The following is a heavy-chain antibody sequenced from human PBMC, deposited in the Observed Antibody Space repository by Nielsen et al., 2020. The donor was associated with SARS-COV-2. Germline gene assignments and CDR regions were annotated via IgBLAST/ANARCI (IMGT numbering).Heavy chain of an antibody. J-gene: IGHJ4*02. D-gene: IGHD3-3*01. CDR1: GGSISSSSYY. CDR3: ARAPRITIFGVVSYFDY. V-gene: IGHV4-39*07. CDR2: IYYSGST. Sequence: SETLSLTCTVSGGSISSSSYYWGWIRQPPGKGLEWIGSIYYSGSTNYNPSLKSRVTISVDTSKNQFSLKLSSVTAADTAVYYCARAPRITIFGVVSYFDYWGQGTLVTVSS.